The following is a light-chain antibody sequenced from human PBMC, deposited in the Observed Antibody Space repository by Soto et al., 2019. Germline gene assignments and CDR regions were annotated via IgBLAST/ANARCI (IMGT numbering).Light chain of an antibody. J-gene: IGLJ2*01. CDR1: SGHTSNA. Sequence: QSVLTQSPSASASLGASVKLTCTLNSGHTSNAIAWYQQQPEKGPRYLMKVNSDGSHNRGDGIPDRFSGSGSGAERYLTISSLQSDDEADYYCQTWGVFGGGTKLTVL. V-gene: IGLV4-69*01. CDR3: QTWGV. CDR2: VNSDGSH.